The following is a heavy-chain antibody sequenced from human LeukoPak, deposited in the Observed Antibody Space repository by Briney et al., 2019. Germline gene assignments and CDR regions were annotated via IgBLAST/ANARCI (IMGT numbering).Heavy chain of an antibody. D-gene: IGHD3-3*01. CDR1: GGSFSGYY. V-gene: IGHV4-34*01. J-gene: IGHJ5*02. CDR2: INHSGST. Sequence: PSETLSLTCAVYGGSFSGYYLSWIRQPPGKGLEWIGEINHSGSTNYNPSLKSRVTISVDTSKNQFSLKLSSVTAADTAVYYCARDRGPYYDFWRDSLGPHYNWFDPWGQGTLVTVSS. CDR3: ARDRGPYYDFWRDSLGPHYNWFDP.